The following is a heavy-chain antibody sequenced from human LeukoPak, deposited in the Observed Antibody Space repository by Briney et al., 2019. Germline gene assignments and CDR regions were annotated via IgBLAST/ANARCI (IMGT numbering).Heavy chain of an antibody. CDR2: IYYSGST. J-gene: IGHJ5*02. CDR1: GGSISSSSYY. V-gene: IGHV4-39*07. CDR3: ARDKAGAAASWFDP. Sequence: SETLSLTCTVSGGSISSSSYYWGWIRQPPGKGLEWIGSIYYSGSTYYNPSLKSRVTISVDTSKNQFSLKLSSVTAADTAVYYCARDKAGAAASWFDPWGQGTLVTVSS. D-gene: IGHD6-13*01.